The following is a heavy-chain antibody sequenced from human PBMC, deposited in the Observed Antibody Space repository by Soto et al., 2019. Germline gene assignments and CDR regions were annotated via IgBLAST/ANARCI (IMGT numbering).Heavy chain of an antibody. J-gene: IGHJ5*02. D-gene: IGHD1-26*01. Sequence: GGSLRLSCAASGFTFSNAWMSWVRQAPGKGLEWVGRIRSKTDGGTTDYAAPVKGRFTISRDDSKDTLYLQMNSLKTEDTAVYYCKWDLEASDPWGQGTLVTVSS. CDR2: IRSKTDGGTT. CDR1: GFTFSNAW. CDR3: KWDLEASDP. V-gene: IGHV3-15*01.